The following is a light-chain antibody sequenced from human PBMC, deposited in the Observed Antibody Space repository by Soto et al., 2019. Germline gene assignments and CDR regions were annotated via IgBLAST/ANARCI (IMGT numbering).Light chain of an antibody. V-gene: IGLV1-40*01. J-gene: IGLJ2*01. CDR1: SSNIGAGYD. CDR2: GNN. Sequence: QAVVTQPPSVSGAPGQRVTISCTGSSSNIGAGYDVYWYQQLPGTAPKLLIYGNNNRPSGVPDRFSGSKSGTSASLAITVLQAEDEADYYCQSYDSSLRRVFGGGTKLTVL. CDR3: QSYDSSLRRV.